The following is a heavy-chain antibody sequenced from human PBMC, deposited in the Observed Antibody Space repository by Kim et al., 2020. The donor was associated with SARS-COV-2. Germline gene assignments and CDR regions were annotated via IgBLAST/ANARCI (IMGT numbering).Heavy chain of an antibody. CDR3: AREIIGLELRYSGMDV. J-gene: IGHJ6*02. CDR2: IYYSGST. D-gene: IGHD1-7*01. V-gene: IGHV4-39*07. Sequence: SETLSLTCTVSGGSISSSSYYWGWIRQPPGKGLEWIGSIYYSGSTYYNPSLKSRVTISVDTSKNQFSLKLSSVTAADTAVYYCAREIIGLELRYSGMDVWGQGTTVTVSS. CDR1: GGSISSSSYY.